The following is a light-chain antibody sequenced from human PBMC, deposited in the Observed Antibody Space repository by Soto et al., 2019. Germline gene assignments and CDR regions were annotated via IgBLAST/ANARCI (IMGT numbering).Light chain of an antibody. V-gene: IGKV1-33*01. CDR1: QDIANS. Sequence: DIQMTQSPSSLSASVGDRVTITCQASQDIANSLNWYQQKPGKAPNLLIYDASNLETGVPSRFNGSGDGTDFTFTISSLQPEDIATYFCQHYQTLPLTFGGGTKLKIK. CDR3: QHYQTLPLT. J-gene: IGKJ4*01. CDR2: DAS.